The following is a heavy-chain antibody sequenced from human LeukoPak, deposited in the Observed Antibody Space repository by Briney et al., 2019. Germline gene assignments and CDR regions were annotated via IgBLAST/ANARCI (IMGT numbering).Heavy chain of an antibody. Sequence: PSGTLSLTCTVSGGTISSGGYYWSWIRQHPGKGLEWIGYIYYSGSTYYNPSLKSRVTISVDTSKNQFSLKLSSVTAADTAVYYCARARDGSDDAFDIWGQGTMVTVSS. CDR3: ARARDGSDDAFDI. V-gene: IGHV4-31*03. CDR2: IYYSGST. J-gene: IGHJ3*02. CDR1: GGTISSGGYY. D-gene: IGHD3-10*01.